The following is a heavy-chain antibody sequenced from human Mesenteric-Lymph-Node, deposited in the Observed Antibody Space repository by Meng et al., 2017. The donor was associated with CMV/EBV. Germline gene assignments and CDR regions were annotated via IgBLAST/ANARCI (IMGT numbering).Heavy chain of an antibody. Sequence: GESLKISCAASGFTFDSYSMHWVRQAPGKGLEWVAVISYDGSNSYCADSVKGRFTVSRDNSKNTFYLQMSGLRVEDTAIYYCAKGDYYGSGTYYNYFQYWGQGTLVTVSS. J-gene: IGHJ4*02. V-gene: IGHV3-30-3*01. D-gene: IGHD3-10*01. CDR2: ISYDGSNS. CDR1: GFTFDSYS. CDR3: AKGDYYGSGTYYNYFQY.